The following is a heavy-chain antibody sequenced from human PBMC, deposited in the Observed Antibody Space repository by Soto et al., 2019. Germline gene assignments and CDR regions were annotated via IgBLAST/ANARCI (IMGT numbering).Heavy chain of an antibody. Sequence: KPSETLSLTCTVSGGSVSSGSYYWSWIRQPPGKGLEWIGYIYYSGSTNYNPSLKSRVTISVDTSKNQFSLKLSSVTAADTAVYYCAREIYDILTGSPGGWFDPWGQGTLVTVSS. CDR1: GGSVSSGSYY. CDR2: IYYSGST. CDR3: AREIYDILTGSPGGWFDP. V-gene: IGHV4-61*01. D-gene: IGHD3-9*01. J-gene: IGHJ5*02.